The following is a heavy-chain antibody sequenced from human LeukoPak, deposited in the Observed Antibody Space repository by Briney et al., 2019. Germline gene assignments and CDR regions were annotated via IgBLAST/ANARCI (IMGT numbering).Heavy chain of an antibody. V-gene: IGHV3-21*01. Sequence: GGSLRLSCAASGFTFSSYSMNWVRQAPGKGLEWVSSISSSSSYMYYADSVKGRFTISRDNAKNSLYLQMNSLRAEDTAVYYCAREWYSSSWYGEDYYYMDVWGKGTTVTVSS. CDR3: AREWYSSSWYGEDYYYMDV. CDR2: ISSSSSYM. CDR1: GFTFSSYS. D-gene: IGHD6-13*01. J-gene: IGHJ6*03.